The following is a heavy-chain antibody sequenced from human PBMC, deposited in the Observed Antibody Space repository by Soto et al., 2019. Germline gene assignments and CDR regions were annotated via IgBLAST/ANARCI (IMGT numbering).Heavy chain of an antibody. D-gene: IGHD3-3*01. CDR2: YHSGGST. J-gene: IGHJ6*02. V-gene: IGHV4-30-4*01. Sequence: QVQLQESGSGLVKPSQSLSLTCTVSGVSLNTADTWWSWIRQSPGKGLEFIGYYHSGGSTYYDASFRSRVIISADTSNSQFSLKLSSVTVADTAGYFCVRSRQRESGNYYGLDVWGQGTTVTVSS. CDR3: VRSRQRESGNYYGLDV. CDR1: GVSLNTADTW.